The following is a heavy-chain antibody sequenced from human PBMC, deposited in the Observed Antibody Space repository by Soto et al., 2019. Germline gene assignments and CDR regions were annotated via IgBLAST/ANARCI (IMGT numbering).Heavy chain of an antibody. V-gene: IGHV4-4*02. CDR2: VYHTGST. CDR3: ATLPPRIVVTILPIPS. J-gene: IGHJ1*01. Sequence: QVQLRQSGPRLARPSGTLSLTCVVSGDSISSTHWWTWVRQTPGTGLEWIGEVYHTGSTKYNPSLKNRVTISLDKSNYQFSLNLKSLTAADTAVYYCATLPPRIVVTILPIPSWGQGTQVTVSS. CDR1: GDSISSTHW. D-gene: IGHD2-21*01.